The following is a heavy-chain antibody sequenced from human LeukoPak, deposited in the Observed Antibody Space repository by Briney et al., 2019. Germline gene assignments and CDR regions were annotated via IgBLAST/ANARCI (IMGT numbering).Heavy chain of an antibody. V-gene: IGHV3-21*01. CDR1: GFTFSSYS. CDR2: ISSSSYI. CDR3: ARAGYCSSTSCLWTTVTTH. Sequence: GGSLRLSCAASGFTFSSYSMNWVRQAPGKGLEWVSSISSSSYIYYADSVKGRFTISRDNAKNSLYLQMNSLRAEDTAVYYCARAGYCSSTSCLWTTVTTHWGQGTLVTVSS. J-gene: IGHJ4*02. D-gene: IGHD2-2*03.